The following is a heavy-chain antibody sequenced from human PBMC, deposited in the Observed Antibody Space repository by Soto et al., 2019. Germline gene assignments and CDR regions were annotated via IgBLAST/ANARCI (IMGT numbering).Heavy chain of an antibody. D-gene: IGHD1-26*01. V-gene: IGHV3-23*01. J-gene: IGHJ4*02. Sequence: EVQLLESGGGLVQPGGSLRLSCAASGFTFSSYAMSWVRQAPGKGLEWFSGISGSGGTKYHADSVKGRFTISRDNSKNTLYLQMNSLRAEDTALYYCAKDRLGATPYFFDYWGQGTLVTVSS. CDR3: AKDRLGATPYFFDY. CDR1: GFTFSSYA. CDR2: ISGSGGTK.